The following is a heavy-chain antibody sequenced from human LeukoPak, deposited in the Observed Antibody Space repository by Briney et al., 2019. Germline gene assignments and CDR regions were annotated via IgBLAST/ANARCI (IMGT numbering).Heavy chain of an antibody. V-gene: IGHV4-39*01. CDR1: GGSVSSGSYY. D-gene: IGHD3-16*01. CDR3: ARQVTFGYAYAYYFDY. J-gene: IGHJ4*02. CDR2: FHYSGST. Sequence: PSETLSLTCTVSGGSVSSGSYYWSWIRQPPGRGLEWIGNFHYSGSTYYNPSLKSRVTISVDTSKNQFSLRLSSVTAADTAVYYCARQVTFGYAYAYYFDYWGQGTLVTVSS.